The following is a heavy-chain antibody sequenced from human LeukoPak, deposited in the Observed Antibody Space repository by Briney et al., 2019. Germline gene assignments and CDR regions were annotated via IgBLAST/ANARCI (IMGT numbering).Heavy chain of an antibody. V-gene: IGHV1-2*02. Sequence: ASVKVSCKASGYTFTGYYMHCVRQAPGQGLEWMGWINPNSGGTNYAQKFQGRVTMTRDTSISTAYMELSRLRSDDTAVYYCAREELWFGELSCLDYWGQGILVTVSS. J-gene: IGHJ4*02. CDR3: AREELWFGELSCLDY. CDR2: INPNSGGT. CDR1: GYTFTGYY. D-gene: IGHD3-10*01.